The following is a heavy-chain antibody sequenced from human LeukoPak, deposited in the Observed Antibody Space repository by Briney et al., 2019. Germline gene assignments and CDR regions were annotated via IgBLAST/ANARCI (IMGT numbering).Heavy chain of an antibody. CDR1: GFTFSSYG. CDR2: IWYDGSNK. D-gene: IGHD6-13*01. CDR3: ARDSLGTVFDY. V-gene: IGHV3-33*01. Sequence: PGRSLRLSCAASGFTFSSYGMHWVRQAPGKGLEWVAVIWYDGSNKYYADSVKGRFTISRDNSKNTLYLQTNSLRAEDTAVYYCARDSLGTVFDYWGQGTLVTVSS. J-gene: IGHJ4*02.